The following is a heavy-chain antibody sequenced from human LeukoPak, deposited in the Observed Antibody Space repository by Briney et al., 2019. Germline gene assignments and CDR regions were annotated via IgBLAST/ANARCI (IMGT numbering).Heavy chain of an antibody. V-gene: IGHV4-59*01. CDR3: AREGSSPDYGDYVRAFDI. J-gene: IGHJ3*02. CDR1: GGSISSYY. D-gene: IGHD4-17*01. CDR2: IYYSGST. Sequence: SETLSLTCTVSGGSISSYYWSWIRQPPGKGLEWIGYIYYSGSTNYNPSLKSRVTISVDTSKNQFSLKLSSVTAADTAVYYCAREGSSPDYGDYVRAFDIWGQGTMVTVSS.